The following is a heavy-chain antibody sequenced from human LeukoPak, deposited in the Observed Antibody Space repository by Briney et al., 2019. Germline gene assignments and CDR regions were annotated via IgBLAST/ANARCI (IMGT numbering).Heavy chain of an antibody. Sequence: GGSLRLSCAASGFTVSSNYMSWVRQAPGKGPEWVSVIYSGGSTYYADSVKGRFTISRDNSKNTLYLQMNSLRAEDTAVYYCAERVITMFGCVGAKGTTAT. D-gene: IGHD3-10*02. CDR1: GFTVSSNY. V-gene: IGHV3-66*01. CDR2: IYSGGST. J-gene: IGHJ6*03. CDR3: AERVITMFGCV.